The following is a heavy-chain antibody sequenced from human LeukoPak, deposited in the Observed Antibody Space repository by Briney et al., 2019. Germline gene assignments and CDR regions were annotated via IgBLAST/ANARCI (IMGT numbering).Heavy chain of an antibody. CDR2: INSDGSST. V-gene: IGHV3-74*01. Sequence: GGSLRLSCAASGFTFSSYWMHWVRQAPGKGLVWVSRINSDGSSTSYADSVKGRFTIPRDNAKNTLYLQMNSLRAEDTAVYYCAREPSYLYYYYYYMDVWGKGTTVTVSS. J-gene: IGHJ6*03. CDR3: AREPSYLYYYYYYMDV. CDR1: GFTFSSYW.